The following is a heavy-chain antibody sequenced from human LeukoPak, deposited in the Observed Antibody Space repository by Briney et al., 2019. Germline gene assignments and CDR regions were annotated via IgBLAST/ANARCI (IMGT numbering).Heavy chain of an antibody. CDR3: ARDYSGYDFLDY. D-gene: IGHD5-12*01. J-gene: IGHJ4*02. CDR1: GDSISSSNHY. Sequence: SQTLSLTCTVSGDSISSSNHYWTWIRQLPGKGLEWIGYIYYSGTTYYNPSLESRVTILVDTSRNQFSLRLSSVTAAGTAVYYCARDYSGYDFLDYWGQGTLVTVSS. CDR2: IYYSGTT. V-gene: IGHV4-31*03.